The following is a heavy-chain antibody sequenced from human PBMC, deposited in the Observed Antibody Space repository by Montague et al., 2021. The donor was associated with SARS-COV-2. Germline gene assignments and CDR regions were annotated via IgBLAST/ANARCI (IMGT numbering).Heavy chain of an antibody. CDR1: GDSITNHY. Sequence: SETLSLTCSVSGDSITNHYWSWIRQPAGKGLELIGRMHFTGKTNFSPFFSSRLTMSADTSKNQFSLKLTSVTAADPAIYFCARDRFDFGAGRKGTIDFWGQGTLVTVSS. J-gene: IGHJ4*02. D-gene: IGHD3-10*01. V-gene: IGHV4-4*07. CDR2: MHFTGKT. CDR3: ARDRFDFGAGRKGTIDF.